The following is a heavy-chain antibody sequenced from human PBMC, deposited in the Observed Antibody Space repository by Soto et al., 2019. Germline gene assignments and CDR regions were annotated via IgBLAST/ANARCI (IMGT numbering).Heavy chain of an antibody. J-gene: IGHJ4*02. Sequence: ASETLSLTCTVSGGSISSYYWSWIRQPPGKGLEWIGYIYYSGSTNYNPSLKSRVTISVDTSKNQFSLKLSSVTAADTAVYYCARGGYYYDSSGYYYFGSFDYWGQGTLVTVSS. CDR1: GGSISSYY. CDR2: IYYSGST. D-gene: IGHD3-22*01. V-gene: IGHV4-59*01. CDR3: ARGGYYYDSSGYYYFGSFDY.